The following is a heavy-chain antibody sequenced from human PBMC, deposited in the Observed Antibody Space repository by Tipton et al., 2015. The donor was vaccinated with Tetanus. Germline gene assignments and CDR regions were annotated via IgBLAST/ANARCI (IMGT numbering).Heavy chain of an antibody. V-gene: IGHV4-31*03. CDR1: GGSIRSGGFY. D-gene: IGHD6-6*01. CDR3: ARRSVSARFDD. J-gene: IGHJ4*02. CDR2: IYYTGNT. Sequence: GLVKPSETLSLSCTVSGGSIRSGGFYWSWIRRHPVKGLEWIGYIYYTGNTYYNPSLKSRVTISVDTSKNQFSLKLSSVTAADTAVYYCARRSVSARFDDWGQGTLVTVSS.